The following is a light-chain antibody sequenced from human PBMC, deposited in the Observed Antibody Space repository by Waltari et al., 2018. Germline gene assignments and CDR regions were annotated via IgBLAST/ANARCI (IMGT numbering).Light chain of an antibody. J-gene: IGLJ1*01. CDR3: NSRDGGGTHMGNV. V-gene: IGLV3-19*01. CDR2: CRN. CDR1: SPRNFY. Sequence: SSELTQDPAVPVALGQTVTITCPADSPRNFYATLYQQKPGQAPLIVIYCRNKRPSGLPDRFSASSSGITASLTISGAQAEDEADYYCNSRDGGGTHMGNVFGPGTKVTVL.